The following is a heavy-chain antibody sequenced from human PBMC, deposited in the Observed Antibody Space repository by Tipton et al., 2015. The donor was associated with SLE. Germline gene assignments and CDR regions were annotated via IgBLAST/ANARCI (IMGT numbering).Heavy chain of an antibody. D-gene: IGHD3-10*01. V-gene: IGHV6-1*01. CDR3: ARDSPVLWFQKDAFDI. CDR1: GDSVSSNSAT. Sequence: GLVKPSQTLSLTCAISGDSVSSNSATWNWIRQSPSRGLEWLGRTFFRSKWYNDYAVSVESRITINPDTSKNQFSLNLNSVTPDDTAAYYCARDSPVLWFQKDAFDIWGQGTMVTVSS. CDR2: TFFRSKWYN. J-gene: IGHJ3*02.